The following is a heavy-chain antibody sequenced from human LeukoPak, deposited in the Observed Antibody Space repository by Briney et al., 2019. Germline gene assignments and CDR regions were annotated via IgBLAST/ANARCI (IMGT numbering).Heavy chain of an antibody. J-gene: IGHJ4*02. V-gene: IGHV3-30*01. CDR2: ISYDGSNK. D-gene: IGHD6-6*01. CDR1: GFTFSSYA. CDR3: ASDGVKGQLAAFDY. Sequence: GGSLRLSCAASGFTFSSYAMHWVRQAPGKGLEWVAVISYDGSNKYYADSVKGRFTISRDNSKNTLYLQMNSLRAEDTAVYYCASDGVKGQLAAFDYWGQGTLVTVSS.